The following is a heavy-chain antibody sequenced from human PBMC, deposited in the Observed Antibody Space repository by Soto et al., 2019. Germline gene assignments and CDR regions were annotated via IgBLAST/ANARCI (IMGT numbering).Heavy chain of an antibody. J-gene: IGHJ6*02. CDR3: ARDLGDFWSGCNPYYDGMDV. CDR1: ADTFTSNT. CDR2: INPSGGST. D-gene: IGHD3-3*01. Sequence: ASVMVSWQGSADTFTSNTMQCGRQAPGQGAQWMGIINPSGGSTSYAQKFQGRVSMTRDTSTSTVYMELSSLRSEDMAVYYCARDLGDFWSGCNPYYDGMDVWGQGTTVTVS. V-gene: IGHV1-46*01.